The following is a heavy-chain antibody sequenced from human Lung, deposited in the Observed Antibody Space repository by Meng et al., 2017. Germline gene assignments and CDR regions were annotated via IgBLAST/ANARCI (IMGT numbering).Heavy chain of an antibody. CDR2: IYYSGST. CDR3: VGTIGYYYAMAY. V-gene: IGHV4-31*03. Sequence: QVQLQESGPGQVKPSQTLSLTCTVSGGSISSGGYYWSWIRQYPGKGLEWIGYIYYSGSTYYNPSLRTRVTISLDTSKNQFSLKLSSVTAADTAVYYCVGTIGYYYAMAYWGQGTLVTVSS. D-gene: IGHD3-22*01. CDR1: GGSISSGGYY. J-gene: IGHJ4*02.